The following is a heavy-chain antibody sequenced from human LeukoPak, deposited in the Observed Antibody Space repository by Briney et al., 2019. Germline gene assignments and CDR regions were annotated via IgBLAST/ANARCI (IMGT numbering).Heavy chain of an antibody. CDR2: ISGSGGST. CDR1: GFTFSSYA. Sequence: GGSLRLSCGASGFTFSSYAMSWVRQAPGKGLEWVSAISGSGGSTYYADSVKGRFTISRDNSKNTLYLQMNSLRAEHTAVYYCAKDPARVAAGGTDLFDPWGQGTLVTVSS. D-gene: IGHD6-13*01. V-gene: IGHV3-23*01. J-gene: IGHJ5*02. CDR3: AKDPARVAAGGTDLFDP.